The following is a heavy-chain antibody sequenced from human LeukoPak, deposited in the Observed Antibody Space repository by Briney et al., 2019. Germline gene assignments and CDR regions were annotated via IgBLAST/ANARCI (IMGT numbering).Heavy chain of an antibody. Sequence: GGSLRLSCAASGFTFSSYSMNWVRQAPGKGLEWVSSISSSSSYIYYADSVKGRFTISRDNARNSLYLQMNSLRAEDTAVYYCAGNGILTGYYLFDYWGQGTLVTVSS. CDR1: GFTFSSYS. J-gene: IGHJ4*02. CDR3: AGNGILTGYYLFDY. CDR2: ISSSSSYI. V-gene: IGHV3-21*06. D-gene: IGHD3-9*01.